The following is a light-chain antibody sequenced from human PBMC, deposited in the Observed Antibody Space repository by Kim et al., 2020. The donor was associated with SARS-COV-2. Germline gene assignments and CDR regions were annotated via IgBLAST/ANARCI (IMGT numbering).Light chain of an antibody. Sequence: DIVLTQSPSTLSLSPGERATLSCRASQSVSSTYFAWYQQKPGQAPRLLMYAASSGATGIPDWFSGSGSGTDFTLTISRLEPEDFAVYYCQYYGGSPITFGGGTKVEIK. CDR3: QYYGGSPIT. CDR1: QSVSSTY. CDR2: AAS. V-gene: IGKV3-20*01. J-gene: IGKJ4*01.